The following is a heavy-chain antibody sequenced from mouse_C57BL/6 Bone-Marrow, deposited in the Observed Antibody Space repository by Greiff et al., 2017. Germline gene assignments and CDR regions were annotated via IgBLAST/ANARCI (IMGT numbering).Heavy chain of an antibody. Sequence: EVKVEESGGGLVQPGGSMKLSCAASGFTFSDAWMDWVRQSPEKGLEWVAEIRNKANNHATYYAESVKGRFTISRDDSKSSVYLQMNSLRAEDTGIYYCTRTGPPIYYDYPNAMDYWGQGTSVTVSS. J-gene: IGHJ4*01. V-gene: IGHV6-6*01. CDR2: IRNKANNHAT. D-gene: IGHD2-4*01. CDR3: TRTGPPIYYDYPNAMDY. CDR1: GFTFSDAW.